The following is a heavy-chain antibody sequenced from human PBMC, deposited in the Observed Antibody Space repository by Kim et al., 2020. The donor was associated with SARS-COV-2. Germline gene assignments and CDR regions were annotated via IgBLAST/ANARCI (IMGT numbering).Heavy chain of an antibody. D-gene: IGHD3-16*02. J-gene: IGHJ4*02. Sequence: ASVKVSCKASGYTFTNHAIHWVRQAPGRGLEWMGWINTETGSPTYAPDFTGRFVFSLDTSVSTAYLQISSLEAEDTALYYCARVDWCGYRYIYSWSQGTL. CDR1: GYTFTNHA. V-gene: IGHV7-4-1*02. CDR3: ARVDWCGYRYIYS. CDR2: INTETGSP.